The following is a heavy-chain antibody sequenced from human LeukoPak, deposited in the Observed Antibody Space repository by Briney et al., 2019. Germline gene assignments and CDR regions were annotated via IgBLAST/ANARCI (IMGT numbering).Heavy chain of an antibody. CDR3: ARVVDYDILTGAPFDY. CDR2: INPNSGGT. Sequence: ASVKVSCKASGYTFTGYYMHWVRQAPGQGLEWMGWINPNSGGTNYAQKFQGRVTMTRDTSISTAYMELSRLRSDDTAVYHCARVVDYDILTGAPFDYWGRGTLVTVSS. CDR1: GYTFTGYY. J-gene: IGHJ4*02. D-gene: IGHD3-9*01. V-gene: IGHV1-2*02.